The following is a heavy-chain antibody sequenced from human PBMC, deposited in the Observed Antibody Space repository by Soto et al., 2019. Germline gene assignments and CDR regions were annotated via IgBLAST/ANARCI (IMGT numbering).Heavy chain of an antibody. V-gene: IGHV1-69*02. J-gene: IGHJ4*02. CDR2: IIPILGIA. Sequence: ASVKVSCKASGGTFSSYTISWVRQAPGQGLEWMGRIIPILGIANYAQKFQGRVTITADKSTSTAYMELSSLRSEDTAVYYCARGGDEEYYCGSGPKPLYYFDYWGQGTLVTVSS. CDR1: GGTFSSYT. CDR3: ARGGDEEYYCGSGPKPLYYFDY. D-gene: IGHD3-10*01.